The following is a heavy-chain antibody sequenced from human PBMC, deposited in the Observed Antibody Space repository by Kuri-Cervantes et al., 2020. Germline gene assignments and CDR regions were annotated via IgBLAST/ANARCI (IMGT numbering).Heavy chain of an antibody. D-gene: IGHD6-19*01. CDR3: ARHTYSSGWYWLNVGWFDP. J-gene: IGHJ5*02. CDR1: GGSISSSSYY. Sequence: GSLRLSCTVSGGSISSSSYYWGWIRQPPGKGLEWIGSIYYSGGTYYNPSLKSRVTISVDTSKNQFSLKLSSVTAADTAVYYCARHTYSSGWYWLNVGWFDPWGQGTLVTVSS. V-gene: IGHV4-39*01. CDR2: IYYSGGT.